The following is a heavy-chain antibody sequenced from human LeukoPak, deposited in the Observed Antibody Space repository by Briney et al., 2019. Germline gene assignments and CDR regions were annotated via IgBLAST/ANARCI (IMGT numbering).Heavy chain of an antibody. J-gene: IGHJ6*02. V-gene: IGHV3-23*01. CDR3: AKVSGGGLYYDGMDV. Sequence: GGSLRLSCAASGFTFNNYAMNWVRQAPGKGLEWVSVISGSGGTTYYADSVKGRFTISRDSSKDTLYLQMNGLRAEDTAVYYCAKVSGGGLYYDGMDVWGQGTTVTVSS. D-gene: IGHD1-14*01. CDR1: GFTFNNYA. CDR2: ISGSGGTT.